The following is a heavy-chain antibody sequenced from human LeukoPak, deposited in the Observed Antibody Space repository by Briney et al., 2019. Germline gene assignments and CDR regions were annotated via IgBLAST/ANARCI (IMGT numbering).Heavy chain of an antibody. CDR1: GFTLSTYA. V-gene: IGHV3-23*01. CDR2: INGNGSST. Sequence: GGSLRLSCAASGFTLSTYAISCVPHAPGKGLEWGSVINGNGSSTYYADSVKGRFTISRDNSKHTLYLQMNSLRAEDTAVYYCAKEMATIRAFDFWGQGTSVTVSS. J-gene: IGHJ3*01. CDR3: AKEMATIRAFDF. D-gene: IGHD5-24*01.